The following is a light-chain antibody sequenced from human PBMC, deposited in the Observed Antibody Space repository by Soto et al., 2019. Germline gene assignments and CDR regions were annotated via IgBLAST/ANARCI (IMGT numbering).Light chain of an antibody. Sequence: QSALTQPPSVSAAPGQKVTICFSGSSSNIGGNSVSWYQQLPGTAPKLLIYDDNKRPSGIPDRFSGSKSGTSATLGITGFQTGDEADYYCGSWDSSLSAYVFGTGTKVTVL. CDR1: SSNIGGNS. CDR2: DDN. CDR3: GSWDSSLSAYV. J-gene: IGLJ1*01. V-gene: IGLV1-51*01.